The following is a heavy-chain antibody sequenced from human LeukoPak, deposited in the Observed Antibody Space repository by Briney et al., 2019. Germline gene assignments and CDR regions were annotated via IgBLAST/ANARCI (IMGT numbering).Heavy chain of an antibody. CDR1: GGSISSYY. D-gene: IGHD1-1*01. Sequence: PSETLSLTCTVSGGSISSYYWSWIRQPAGKGLEWIGRIYTSGSTNYNPSLKSRVAMSVDTSKNQFSLKLTSVAAADTAVYYCARGSNWNSYDYWGQGTLVTVSS. V-gene: IGHV4-4*07. J-gene: IGHJ4*02. CDR3: ARGSNWNSYDY. CDR2: IYTSGST.